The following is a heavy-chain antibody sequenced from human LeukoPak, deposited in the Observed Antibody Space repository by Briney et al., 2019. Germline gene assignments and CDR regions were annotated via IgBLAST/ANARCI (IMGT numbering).Heavy chain of an antibody. J-gene: IGHJ4*02. Sequence: PSQTLSLTCTVSGGSISSGDYYWSWIRQPPGKGLEWIAYMYYSGSTYYNPSLKSRVTISVDTSKNQFSLKLSSVTAADTAVYYCARAPTAARRFDYWGQGTLVTVSS. CDR3: ARAPTAARRFDY. CDR1: GGSISSGDYY. CDR2: MYYSGST. V-gene: IGHV4-30-4*01. D-gene: IGHD6-6*01.